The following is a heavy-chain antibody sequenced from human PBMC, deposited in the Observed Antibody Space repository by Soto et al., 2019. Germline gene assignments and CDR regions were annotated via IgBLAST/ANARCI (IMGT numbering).Heavy chain of an antibody. CDR2: FDPEDGET. V-gene: IGHV1-24*01. J-gene: IGHJ4*02. Sequence: QVPLVQSGAEVKKPGASVKVSCKVSGYTLTELSMHWVRQAPGKGLEWMGGFDPEDGETIYAQKFQGRVTMTEDTSTDTAYMELSSLRSEDTAVYYCATVIRSVTWYSSSYVFDYWGQGTLVTVSS. D-gene: IGHD6-13*01. CDR3: ATVIRSVTWYSSSYVFDY. CDR1: GYTLTELS.